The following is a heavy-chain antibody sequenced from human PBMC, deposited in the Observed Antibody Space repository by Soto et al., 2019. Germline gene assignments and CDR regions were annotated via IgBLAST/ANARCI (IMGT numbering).Heavy chain of an antibody. CDR3: ARLIDDTIIITFGGVIVDY. D-gene: IGHD3-16*02. CDR1: GGSISSTNYY. Sequence: QLQLQESGPGLVKPSETLSLTCTVSGGSISSTNYYWGWIRQPPGKGLEWIGTIYYSGITYYNPSLKSRVTISVDASKNQFSLQLNSVTAADTAVYYCARLIDDTIIITFGGVIVDYWGQGTLVTVSP. V-gene: IGHV4-39*01. CDR2: IYYSGIT. J-gene: IGHJ4*02.